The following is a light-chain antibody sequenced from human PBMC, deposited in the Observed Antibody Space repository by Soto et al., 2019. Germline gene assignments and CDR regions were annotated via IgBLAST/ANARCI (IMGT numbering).Light chain of an antibody. Sequence: QSVLTQPASVSGSPGQSITISCTGTSSDIGSYNFVSWYQQYPGKAPKLMIHDVSDRASGVSTRFSGSKFGNTASLTISELQTDDEADYYCSSYISVSPLDVFGTGTKLTVL. CDR1: SSDIGSYNF. J-gene: IGLJ1*01. CDR3: SSYISVSPLDV. CDR2: DVS. V-gene: IGLV2-14*01.